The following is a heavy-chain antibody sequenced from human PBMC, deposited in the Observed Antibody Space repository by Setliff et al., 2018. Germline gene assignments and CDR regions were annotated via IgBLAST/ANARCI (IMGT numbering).Heavy chain of an antibody. D-gene: IGHD3-10*01. CDR1: GGTFSSYA. CDR3: ARDSPYYYGSDY. CDR2: IIPILGIA. Sequence: SVKVSCKASGGTFSSYAISWVRQAPGQGLEWMGGIIPILGIANYAQKFQGRVTITADESTSTAYMELSSLRSEDTAVYYCARDSPYYYGSDYWGQGTLVTVSS. V-gene: IGHV1-69*10. J-gene: IGHJ4*02.